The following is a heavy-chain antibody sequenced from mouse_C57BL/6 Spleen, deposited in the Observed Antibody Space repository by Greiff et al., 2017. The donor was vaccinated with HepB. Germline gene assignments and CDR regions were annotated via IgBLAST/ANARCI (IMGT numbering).Heavy chain of an antibody. J-gene: IGHJ1*03. D-gene: IGHD1-1*01. CDR2: IYPGGGYT. CDR3: ARYYGSPWYFDV. CDR1: GYTFTNYW. Sequence: QVQLKESGAELVRPGTSVKMSCKASGYTFTNYWIGWAKQRPGHGLEWIGDIYPGGGYTNYNEKFKGKATLTADKSSSTAYMQFSSLTSEDSAIYYCARYYGSPWYFDVWGTGTTVTVSS. V-gene: IGHV1-63*01.